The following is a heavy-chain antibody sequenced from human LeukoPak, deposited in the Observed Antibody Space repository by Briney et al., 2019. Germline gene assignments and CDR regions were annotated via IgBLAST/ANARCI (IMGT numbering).Heavy chain of an antibody. D-gene: IGHD3-22*01. Sequence: SVKVSCKASGGTFSSYAISWVRQAPGQGLEWMGGIIPIFGTANYAQKFQGRVTITTDESTSTAYMELSSLRSEDTAVYYCARSNYYDSSGYYHNFDYWSQGTLVTVSS. J-gene: IGHJ4*02. CDR3: ARSNYYDSSGYYHNFDY. CDR2: IIPIFGTA. V-gene: IGHV1-69*05. CDR1: GGTFSSYA.